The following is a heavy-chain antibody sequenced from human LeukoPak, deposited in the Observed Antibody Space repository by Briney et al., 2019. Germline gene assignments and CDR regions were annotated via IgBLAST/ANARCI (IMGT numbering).Heavy chain of an antibody. D-gene: IGHD6-13*01. V-gene: IGHV1-8*01. J-gene: IGHJ4*02. CDR1: GYTCTSYD. CDR3: ARGRVAAAAKRGDDFDY. Sequence: GASVKVSCKASGYTCTSYDINWVRQATGQGLEWMGWMNPNSGNTGYAQKFQGRVTMTRNTSISTAYMELSNLRSEDTAVYYCARGRVAAAAKRGDDFDYWGQGTLVTVSS. CDR2: MNPNSGNT.